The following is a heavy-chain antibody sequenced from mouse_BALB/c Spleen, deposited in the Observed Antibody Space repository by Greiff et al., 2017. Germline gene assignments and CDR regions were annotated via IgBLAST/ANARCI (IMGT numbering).Heavy chain of an antibody. J-gene: IGHJ2*01. Sequence: VQLQESAAELARPGASVKMSCKASGYTFTSYWMHWVKQRPGQGLEWIGYINPSTGYTEYNQKFKDKATLTADKSSSTAYMQLSSLTSEDSAVYYCAIYYYGSKGDYWGQGTTLTVSS. V-gene: IGHV1-4*02. CDR2: INPSTGYT. CDR1: GYTFTSYW. D-gene: IGHD1-1*01. CDR3: AIYYYGSKGDY.